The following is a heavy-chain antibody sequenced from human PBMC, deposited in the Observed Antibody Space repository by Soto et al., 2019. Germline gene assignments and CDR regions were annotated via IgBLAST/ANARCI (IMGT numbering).Heavy chain of an antibody. D-gene: IGHD3-9*01. J-gene: IGHJ6*02. Sequence: GGSLRLSCAASGFTFSSYAMHWVRQAPGKGLEWVAVISYDGSNKYYADSVKGRFTISRDNSKNTLYLQMNSLRAEDTAVYYCARVKNDILTGYRSPYYYYGMDVWGQGTTVTVSS. CDR3: ARVKNDILTGYRSPYYYYGMDV. V-gene: IGHV3-30-3*01. CDR1: GFTFSSYA. CDR2: ISYDGSNK.